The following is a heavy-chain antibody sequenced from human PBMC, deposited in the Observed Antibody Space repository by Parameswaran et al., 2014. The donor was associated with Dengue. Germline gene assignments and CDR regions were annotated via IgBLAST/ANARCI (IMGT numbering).Heavy chain of an antibody. CDR2: LLHGST. V-gene: IGHV4-59*01. D-gene: IGHD3-10*01. J-gene: IGHJ3*02. Sequence: AISSARWIRQPQEGTGVDWVYLLHGSTNYNPSLKSRVTISVDTSKNQFSLKLSSVTAADTAVYYCARAGYYGSGSYYRAFDIWGQGTMVTVSS. CDR3: ARAGYYGSGSYYRAFDI. CDR1: AISSA.